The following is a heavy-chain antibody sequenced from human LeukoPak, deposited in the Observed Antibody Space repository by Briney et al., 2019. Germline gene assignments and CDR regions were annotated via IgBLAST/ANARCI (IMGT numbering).Heavy chain of an antibody. D-gene: IGHD6-19*01. V-gene: IGHV7-4-1*02. CDR1: GYIFTRYY. CDR2: INTNTGNP. J-gene: IGHJ4*02. CDR3: VAGIAVAGYYFDY. Sequence: ASVKVSCKASGYIFTRYYMHWVRQAPGQGLEWMGWINTNTGNPTYAQGFTGRFVFSLDTSVSTAYLQISSLKAEDTAVYYCVAGIAVAGYYFDYWGQGTLVTVSS.